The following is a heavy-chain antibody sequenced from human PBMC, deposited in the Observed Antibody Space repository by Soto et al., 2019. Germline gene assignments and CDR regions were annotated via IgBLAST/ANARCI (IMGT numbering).Heavy chain of an antibody. CDR3: AGGSGGYNFGAVY. J-gene: IGHJ4*02. D-gene: IGHD5-12*01. V-gene: IGHV1-69*01. CDR1: GGGNLRDYR. CDR2: IIPKLGSA. Sequence: QVQLVQSGAEVKKPGSSVQVSCKASGGGNLRDYRTTWVRQAPGQGLEWMGGIIPKLGSANYAQNFQGRVTITADETTSTVYMELRSLRSEDTAVYYCAGGSGGYNFGAVYWGQGTPVTVSS.